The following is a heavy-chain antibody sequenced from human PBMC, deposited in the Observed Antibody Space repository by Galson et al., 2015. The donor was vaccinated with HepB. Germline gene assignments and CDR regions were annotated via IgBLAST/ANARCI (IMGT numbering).Heavy chain of an antibody. J-gene: IGHJ3*02. CDR3: ASLGPGDAFDI. CDR1: GFTFSSYS. CDR2: ISSSSSTI. D-gene: IGHD7-27*01. Sequence: SLRLSCAASGFTFSSYSMNWVRQAPGKGLEWVSYISSSSSTIYYADSVKGRFTISRDNAKNSLYLQMNSLRAEDTAVYYCASLGPGDAFDIWGQGTMVTVSS. V-gene: IGHV3-48*01.